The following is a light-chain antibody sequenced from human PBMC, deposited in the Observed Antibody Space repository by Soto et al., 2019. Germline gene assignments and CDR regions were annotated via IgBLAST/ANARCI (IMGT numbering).Light chain of an antibody. CDR3: QQGYITPLT. CDR2: TAS. V-gene: IGKV1-39*01. CDR1: QSISNY. J-gene: IGKJ2*01. Sequence: DIQMTQSPSSLSASVGDRVTITCRASQSISNYVNWYQQKPGKAPNLLIYTASSLQSGVPSRFSGSGSGTDFTLTISSLQPEDFAPYYCQQGYITPLTFGQGTKLESK.